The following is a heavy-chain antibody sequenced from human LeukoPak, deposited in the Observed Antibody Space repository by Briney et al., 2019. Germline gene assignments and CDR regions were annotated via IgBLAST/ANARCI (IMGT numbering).Heavy chain of an antibody. V-gene: IGHV4-4*07. CDR2: IYTSGST. CDR1: GGSISSYY. CDR3: ARDIYGGNSYYFDY. J-gene: IGHJ4*02. D-gene: IGHD4-23*01. Sequence: SETLSLTCTVSGGSISSYYWSWIRQPAGKGLEWIGRIYTSGSTNYNPSLKSRVTMSVDTSKNQFSLKLSPVTAADTAVYYCARDIYGGNSYYFDYWGQGTLVTVSS.